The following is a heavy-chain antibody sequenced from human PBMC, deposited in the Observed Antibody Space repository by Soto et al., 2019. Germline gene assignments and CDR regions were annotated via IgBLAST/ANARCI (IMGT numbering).Heavy chain of an antibody. CDR1: GGTFSSYA. Sequence: QVQLVQSGAEVKKPGSSVKVSCKASGGTFSSYAISWVRQAPGQGLEWMGGIIPIFGTANYAQKFQGRVTITADKSASTAYMELSSLRSEDTAVYYCARQVRMIVGATTVWYFDLWGRGTLVTVS. CDR3: ARQVRMIVGATTVWYFDL. J-gene: IGHJ2*01. D-gene: IGHD1-26*01. V-gene: IGHV1-69*06. CDR2: IIPIFGTA.